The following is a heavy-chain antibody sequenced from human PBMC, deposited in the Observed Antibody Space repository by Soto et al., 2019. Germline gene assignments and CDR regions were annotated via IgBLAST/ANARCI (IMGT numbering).Heavy chain of an antibody. Sequence: PSETLSLTCTVSSGSITSGDQYWSWIRQPPGKGLEWIGYIYYSGSTHYNPSLKSRVTISVDTSKNQFSLKLSSVTAADTAIYYCVRDIDNWFDPWGQGTLVTVSS. CDR1: SGSITSGDQY. CDR3: VRDIDNWFDP. CDR2: IYYSGST. J-gene: IGHJ5*02. D-gene: IGHD2-15*01. V-gene: IGHV4-30-4*01.